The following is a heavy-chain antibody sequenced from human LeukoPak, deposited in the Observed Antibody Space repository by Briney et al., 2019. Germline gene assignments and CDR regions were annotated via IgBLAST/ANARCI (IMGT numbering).Heavy chain of an antibody. CDR1: GFTFSSYA. D-gene: IGHD4-23*01. J-gene: IGHJ4*02. Sequence: GGSLRLSCAASGFTFSSYAMSWVRQAPGKGLEWLSGISGSGGSTYYADSVKGRFTISRDNSKNTLYLQMNSLRAEDTAVYYCAKDLGYSGNSGVDCWGQGTLVTVSS. CDR2: ISGSGGST. CDR3: AKDLGYSGNSGVDC. V-gene: IGHV3-23*01.